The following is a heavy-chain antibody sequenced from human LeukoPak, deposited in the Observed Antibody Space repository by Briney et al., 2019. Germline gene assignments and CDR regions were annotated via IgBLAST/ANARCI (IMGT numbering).Heavy chain of an antibody. V-gene: IGHV3-30-3*01. CDR3: ASRHYDFGYY. Sequence: GGSLRLSCAASGFTFSSYAMHWVRQAPGKGLEWVAVISYDGSNKYHADSVKGRFTISRDNSKNTLYLQMNSLRAEDTAIYYCASRHYDFGYYWGQGTLVTVSS. CDR1: GFTFSSYA. J-gene: IGHJ4*02. D-gene: IGHD4-17*01. CDR2: ISYDGSNK.